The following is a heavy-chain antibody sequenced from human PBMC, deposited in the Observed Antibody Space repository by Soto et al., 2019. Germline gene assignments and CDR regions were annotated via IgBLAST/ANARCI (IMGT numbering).Heavy chain of an antibody. J-gene: IGHJ6*02. CDR1: GGSISDSTSDCY. Sequence: QVQLQESGPGLVKPSETLSLICAVSGGSISDSTSDCYWSWIRQPPGKGLEWIGHIFYSGTTNYNPSLKSRVTISVDTSKTQFSLKLSSVTAVDTAVYYCERKGPARYNYYGMDVWGQGTTVTVSS. CDR2: IFYSGTT. CDR3: ERKGPARYNYYGMDV. V-gene: IGHV4-61*08.